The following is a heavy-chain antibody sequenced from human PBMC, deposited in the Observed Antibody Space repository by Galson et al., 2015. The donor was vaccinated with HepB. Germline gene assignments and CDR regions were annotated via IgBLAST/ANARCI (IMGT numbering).Heavy chain of an antibody. J-gene: IGHJ6*02. CDR3: AIPPLWFGESPYYYYGMDV. CDR2: LDPSDSYT. V-gene: IGHV5-10-1*01. D-gene: IGHD3-10*01. Sequence: QSGAEVKKPGESLRISCTGSGSSFPSYWISWVRQMPGEGLEWMGRLDPSDSYTNYSPSFQGHATISADKSISTAYLQWGSLKASDTAMYYCAIPPLWFGESPYYYYGMDVWGQGTSVTVSS. CDR1: GSSFPSYW.